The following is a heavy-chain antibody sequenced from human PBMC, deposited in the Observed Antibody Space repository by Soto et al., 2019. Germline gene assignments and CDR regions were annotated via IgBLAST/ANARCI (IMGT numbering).Heavy chain of an antibody. CDR2: IYPDDSDT. CDR1: GYTFSSYS. J-gene: IGHJ4*02. V-gene: IGHV5-51*01. Sequence: PGESLKISCEGSGYTFSSYSIGWVRQMPGKGLEWMGIIYPDDSDTGYSTSFRGQVTISVDKSISRAYLQWSSLKASDSAMYFCARIGRGYNPFDYWGRGTLVTVSS. D-gene: IGHD6-25*01. CDR3: ARIGRGYNPFDY.